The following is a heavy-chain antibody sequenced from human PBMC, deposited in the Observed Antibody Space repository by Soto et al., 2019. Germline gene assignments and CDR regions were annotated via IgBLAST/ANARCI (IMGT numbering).Heavy chain of an antibody. D-gene: IGHD3-3*01. J-gene: IGHJ4*01. CDR2: IYYSGST. Sequence: SETLSLTCTVSGGSISSGGYYWSWIRQHPGKGLEWIGYIYYSGSTYYNPSLKSRVTISMDTSKNHFSLRLTSVTAADTATYFCARGLTEWSNDYWGHGTLVTVSS. CDR1: GGSISSGGYY. V-gene: IGHV4-31*03. CDR3: ARGLTEWSNDY.